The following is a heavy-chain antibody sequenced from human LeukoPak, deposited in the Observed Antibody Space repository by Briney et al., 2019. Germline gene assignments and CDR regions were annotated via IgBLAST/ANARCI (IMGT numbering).Heavy chain of an antibody. D-gene: IGHD6-6*01. CDR2: IYYSGST. J-gene: IGHJ5*02. V-gene: IGHV4-59*01. Sequence: WETLSLTCTVSGGSISSYYWNWIRQPPGKGLEWIGYIYYSGSTNYNPSLKSRVTISVDTSKNQFSLKLSSVTAADTAVYYCARGNISARPEDWFDPWGQGTLVTVSS. CDR1: GGSISSYY. CDR3: ARGNISARPEDWFDP.